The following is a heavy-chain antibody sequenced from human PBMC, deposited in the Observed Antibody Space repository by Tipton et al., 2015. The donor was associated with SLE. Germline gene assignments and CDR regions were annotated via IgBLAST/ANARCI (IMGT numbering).Heavy chain of an antibody. CDR1: GGSFSGYY. J-gene: IGHJ6*03. CDR3: ARVGHSYYYYYMDV. D-gene: IGHD1-26*01. Sequence: TLSLTCAVYGGSFSGYYWSWIRQPPGKGLEWIGEINHSGSTKYNPSLKSRVTISVDTSKNQFSLKLSSVTAADTAVYYCARVGHSYYYYYMDVWGKGTSVTVSS. CDR2: INHSGST. V-gene: IGHV4-34*01.